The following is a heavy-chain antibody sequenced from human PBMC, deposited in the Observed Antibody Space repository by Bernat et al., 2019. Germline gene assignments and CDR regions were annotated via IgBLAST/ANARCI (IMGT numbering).Heavy chain of an antibody. CDR1: GFTFSSYS. CDR3: AILETAFCSGGSCYAFDI. CDR2: ISSSSSYI. Sequence: EVQLVESGGGLVKPGGSLRLSCAASGFTFSSYSMNWVRQAPGKGLEWVSSISSSSSYIYYADAVKGRFTISRDNAKNSLYLQMNSLRGEDTAVYYCAILETAFCSGGSCYAFDIWGQGQWSPSLQ. D-gene: IGHD2-15*01. J-gene: IGHJ3*02. V-gene: IGHV3-21*01.